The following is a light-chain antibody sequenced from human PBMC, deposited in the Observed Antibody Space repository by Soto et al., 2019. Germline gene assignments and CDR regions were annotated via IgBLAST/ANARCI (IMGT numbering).Light chain of an antibody. J-gene: IGKJ2*01. CDR2: GAS. CDR3: QQYNNWPPYT. CDR1: QSVSSN. V-gene: IGKV3-15*01. Sequence: EIVMTQSPATLSVSPGARATLSCRASQSVSSNLAWYQQKPGQAPRLLIYGASTRATGIPARFSGSGSGTEFTLTISSLQSEDFAVYYCQQYNNWPPYTFGQGTKLVIK.